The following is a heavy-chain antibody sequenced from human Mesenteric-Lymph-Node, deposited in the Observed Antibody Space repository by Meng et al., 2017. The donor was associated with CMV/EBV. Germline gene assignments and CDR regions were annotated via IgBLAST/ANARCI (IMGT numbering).Heavy chain of an antibody. J-gene: IGHJ4*02. Sequence: GESLKISCAASGFTFNSREMNWVRQAPGKGLEWVSIIYTGGGTHYVDSVKGRFTISRDTSKNTLYLQMSSLRAEDTAVYFCAKEGSGWSFDYWGQGTLVTVSS. CDR3: AKEGSGWSFDY. CDR2: IYTGGGT. V-gene: IGHV3-23*03. D-gene: IGHD6-19*01. CDR1: GFTFNSRE.